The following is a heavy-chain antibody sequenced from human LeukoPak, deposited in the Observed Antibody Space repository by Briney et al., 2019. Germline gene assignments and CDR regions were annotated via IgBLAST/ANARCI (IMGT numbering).Heavy chain of an antibody. Sequence: GASLRLSCAASGFTVSSNYMSWVRQAPGKGLEWVSVIYSGGSTYYADSVKGRFTISRDNSKNTLYLQMNSLRAEDTAVYYCARTYYYDSSGYLGPDYWGQGTLVTVSS. CDR3: ARTYYYDSSGYLGPDY. CDR1: GFTVSSNY. J-gene: IGHJ4*02. V-gene: IGHV3-66*01. D-gene: IGHD3-22*01. CDR2: IYSGGST.